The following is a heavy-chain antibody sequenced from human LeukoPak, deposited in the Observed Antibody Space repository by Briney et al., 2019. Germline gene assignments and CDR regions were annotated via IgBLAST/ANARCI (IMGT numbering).Heavy chain of an antibody. J-gene: IGHJ6*02. D-gene: IGHD5-18*01. V-gene: IGHV1-46*01. Sequence: ASVKVSCKASGYTFTSYYMHWVRQAPGQGLEWMGIINPSGGSTSYAQKFQGRVTMTRDTSTSTVCMELSSLGSEDTAVYYCARGYSYGSFLYYYGMDVWGQGTTVTVSS. CDR2: INPSGGST. CDR1: GYTFTSYY. CDR3: ARGYSYGSFLYYYGMDV.